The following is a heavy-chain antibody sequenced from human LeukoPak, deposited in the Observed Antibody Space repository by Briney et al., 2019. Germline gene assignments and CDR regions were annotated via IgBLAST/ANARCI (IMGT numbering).Heavy chain of an antibody. CDR2: ISGYNANT. CDR1: GYTFTSYG. Sequence: GASVKVSCKTSGYTFTSYGITWVRQAPGQGLEWMGWISGYNANTNYAQKLQGRVTMTTDTSTSTAYMELRSLRSDDTAVYYCARAPYYYGSGSRLGAFDIWGQGTMVTVSS. J-gene: IGHJ3*02. D-gene: IGHD3-10*01. V-gene: IGHV1-18*01. CDR3: ARAPYYYGSGSRLGAFDI.